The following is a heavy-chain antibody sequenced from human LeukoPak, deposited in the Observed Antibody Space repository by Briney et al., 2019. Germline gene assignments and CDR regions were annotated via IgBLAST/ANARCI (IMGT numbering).Heavy chain of an antibody. Sequence: SQTLSLTCAISGDSVSSNSAAWNWIRQSPSRGLEWLGRTYYRSKWYNDYAVSVKSRITINPDTSKNQFSLQLNSVTPEDTAVYYCARDLESSSENYYYYMDVWGKGTTVTVSS. D-gene: IGHD6-6*01. CDR1: GDSVSSNSAA. V-gene: IGHV6-1*01. CDR3: ARDLESSSENYYYYMDV. CDR2: TYYRSKWYN. J-gene: IGHJ6*03.